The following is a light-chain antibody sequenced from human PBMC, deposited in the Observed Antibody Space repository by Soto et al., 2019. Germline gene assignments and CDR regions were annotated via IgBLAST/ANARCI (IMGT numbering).Light chain of an antibody. CDR1: QSVSSY. V-gene: IGKV3-20*01. J-gene: IGKJ1*01. Sequence: EIALTQSPATLSLSPGERATLSCRASQSVSSYLAWYQQKPGQAPRLLIYDASTRATGFPDRFSGSGSGTDFTLTISRLEPEDFAVYYCQQYDTSPTFGQGTKVDIK. CDR2: DAS. CDR3: QQYDTSPT.